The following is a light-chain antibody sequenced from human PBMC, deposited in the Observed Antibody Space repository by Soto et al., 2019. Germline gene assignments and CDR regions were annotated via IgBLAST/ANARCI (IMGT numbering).Light chain of an antibody. CDR3: QQRSNWPPAT. Sequence: EIVLTQSPATLSLSPGERATLSCRASQSVSSYLAWYQQKPGQAPRLLIYDASNRATGIPARFSGGGSGTDFTLTISSLEPEDCEVYYCQQRSNWPPATFGQGNKLELK. J-gene: IGKJ2*01. CDR1: QSVSSY. CDR2: DAS. V-gene: IGKV3-11*01.